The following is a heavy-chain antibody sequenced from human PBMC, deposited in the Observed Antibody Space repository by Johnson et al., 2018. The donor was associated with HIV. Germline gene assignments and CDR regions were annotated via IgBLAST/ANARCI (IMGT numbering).Heavy chain of an antibody. CDR3: ARGVGGAGDDAFDI. CDR1: GFTFSSYW. Sequence: QMLLVESGGGLVQPGGSLRLSCAASGFTFSSYWMSWVRQAPGKGLEWVAVLSYDGSNKFYTDSVKGRFTISRDNAKNSLYMQMNSLRAEDTALYYCARGVGGAGDDAFDIWGQGTMVTVSS. D-gene: IGHD6-19*01. J-gene: IGHJ3*02. V-gene: IGHV3-30-3*01. CDR2: LSYDGSNK.